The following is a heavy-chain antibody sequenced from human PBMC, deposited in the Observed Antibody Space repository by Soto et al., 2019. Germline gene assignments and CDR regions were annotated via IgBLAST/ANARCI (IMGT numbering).Heavy chain of an antibody. CDR1: GGSFSGYY. J-gene: IGHJ4*02. CDR3: ARGQRGYSYGLIFDY. CDR2: INHSGST. Sequence: SETLSLTCADYGGSFSGYYWSWIRQPPGKGLEWIGEINHSGSTNYNPSLKSRVTISVDTSKNQFSLKLSSVTAADTAVYYCARGQRGYSYGLIFDYWGQGTLVTVSS. D-gene: IGHD5-18*01. V-gene: IGHV4-34*01.